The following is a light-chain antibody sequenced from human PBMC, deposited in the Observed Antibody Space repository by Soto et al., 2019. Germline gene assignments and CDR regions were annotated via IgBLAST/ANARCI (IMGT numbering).Light chain of an antibody. CDR3: QQANSFPWT. V-gene: IGKV1-12*01. CDR1: QDITTW. J-gene: IGKJ2*02. CDR2: AAS. Sequence: DIQMTQSPSSVSASVGDRVTITCRASQDITTWLTWYQQKPGKAPKFLIYAASSLQSGVPSRFYASGSGTDFTLAISSLQPEDFATYYCQQANSFPWTFGQGTKLDIK.